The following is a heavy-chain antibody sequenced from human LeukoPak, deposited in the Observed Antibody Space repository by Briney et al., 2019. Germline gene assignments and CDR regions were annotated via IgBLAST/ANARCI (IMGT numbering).Heavy chain of an antibody. D-gene: IGHD3-22*01. Sequence: GGSLRLSCAGSGFTFSSYAMSWVRQAPGKGLKWVSAISGSGGSTYYADSVKGRFTISRDNSKNTLYLQMNSLRAEDTAVYYCAKGDSSGYYYRPGYYFDYWGQGTLVTVSS. CDR2: ISGSGGST. CDR1: GFTFSSYA. J-gene: IGHJ4*02. V-gene: IGHV3-23*01. CDR3: AKGDSSGYYYRPGYYFDY.